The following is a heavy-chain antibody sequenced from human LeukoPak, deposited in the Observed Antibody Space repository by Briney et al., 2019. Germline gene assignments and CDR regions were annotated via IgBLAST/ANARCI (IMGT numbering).Heavy chain of an antibody. D-gene: IGHD6-13*01. CDR2: ISGSGGST. CDR3: AKGSLGSSWYVSWFDP. Sequence: GGSLRLSCAASGFTFSSYAMSWVRQAPGKGLEWVSAISGSGGSTYYADSVKGRFTISRDNSKNTLYLQMNSLRAEDTALYYCAKGSLGSSWYVSWFDPWGQGTLVTVSS. J-gene: IGHJ5*02. V-gene: IGHV3-23*01. CDR1: GFTFSSYA.